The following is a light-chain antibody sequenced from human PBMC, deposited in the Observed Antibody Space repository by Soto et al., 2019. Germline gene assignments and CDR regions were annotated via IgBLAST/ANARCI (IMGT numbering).Light chain of an antibody. CDR1: QSISKW. J-gene: IGKJ3*01. CDR2: EAS. Sequence: DIQMTQSPSAVSASVGDTVTIICRASQSISKWLAWYQQKPGTAPKLLIYEASKLESGVSPRFSGSGSGTEFTLTITGLQAGDFATYYCQQYNNFLFTVGPGTKVDIK. CDR3: QQYNNFLFT. V-gene: IGKV1-5*02.